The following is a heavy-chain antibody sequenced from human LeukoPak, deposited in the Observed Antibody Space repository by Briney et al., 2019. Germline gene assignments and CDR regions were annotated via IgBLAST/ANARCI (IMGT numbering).Heavy chain of an antibody. Sequence: PGGSLRLSCAASGFTFSSYAMNWVRQAPGQGLEWVSGISGSGAGTNYADSVKGRFTISRDNSKNTLYLQMNSLRAEDTAVYSCAKNGEVLSWFDPWGQGTLVTVSS. D-gene: IGHD3-10*01. CDR1: GFTFSSYA. CDR3: AKNGEVLSWFDP. V-gene: IGHV3-23*01. J-gene: IGHJ5*02. CDR2: ISGSGAGT.